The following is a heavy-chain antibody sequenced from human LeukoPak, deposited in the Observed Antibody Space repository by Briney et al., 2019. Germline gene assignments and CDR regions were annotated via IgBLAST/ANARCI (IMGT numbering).Heavy chain of an antibody. V-gene: IGHV4-4*07. CDR2: IQTSGST. D-gene: IGHD1-1*01. J-gene: IGHJ4*02. CDR1: GGSITSYY. Sequence: PSETLSLTCTVSGGSITSYYWSWIRQPAGKGLEWIGRIQTSGSTNYSPSLKSRVTMPIDTSKTQFSLNLSSVTAADTAVYYCVRETTRYFDYWGQGTLVTVSS. CDR3: VRETTRYFDY.